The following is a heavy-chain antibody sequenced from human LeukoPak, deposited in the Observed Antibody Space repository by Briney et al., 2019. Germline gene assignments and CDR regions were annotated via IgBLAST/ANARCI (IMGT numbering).Heavy chain of an antibody. D-gene: IGHD3-16*01. Sequence: GGSLRLSCGASGFIFSIYEMNWVRQAPGKGLEWISYVSANGDTIYHADSVRDRFTISRDNAKNSLYLQMNSLRAEDTALYYCVSAYGGLLDYWGQGTLVTVSS. CDR1: GFIFSIYE. V-gene: IGHV3-48*03. CDR2: VSANGDTI. CDR3: VSAYGGLLDY. J-gene: IGHJ4*02.